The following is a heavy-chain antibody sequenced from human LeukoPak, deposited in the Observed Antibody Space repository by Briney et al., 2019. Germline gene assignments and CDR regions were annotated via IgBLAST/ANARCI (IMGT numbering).Heavy chain of an antibody. J-gene: IGHJ3*02. V-gene: IGHV4-31*03. D-gene: IGHD4-23*01. CDR1: GVSITTAANY. Sequence: SETLSLTCTVSGVSITTAANYWSWFRQHPEKGLEWVGYIYYSGTTYYSPSLMSRVFISSDTSRNQFSLKLSSVTAADTAVYYCARVGGGNFLDAFDIWGQGTMVTVSS. CDR2: IYYSGTT. CDR3: ARVGGGNFLDAFDI.